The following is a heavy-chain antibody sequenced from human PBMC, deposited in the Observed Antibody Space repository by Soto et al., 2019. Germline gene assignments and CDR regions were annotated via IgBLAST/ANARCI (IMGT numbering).Heavy chain of an antibody. J-gene: IGHJ4*02. Sequence: QVQLVESGGGVVQPGRSLRLSCAASGFTFSSYAMHWVRQAPGKGLEWVAVISYDGSNKYYADSVKGRFTISRDNSKNTLYLQMNSLRAEDTAVYYCASLNYCSSTSCYDTYYFDYWGQGTLVTVSS. V-gene: IGHV3-30-3*01. CDR3: ASLNYCSSTSCYDTYYFDY. CDR2: ISYDGSNK. CDR1: GFTFSSYA. D-gene: IGHD2-2*01.